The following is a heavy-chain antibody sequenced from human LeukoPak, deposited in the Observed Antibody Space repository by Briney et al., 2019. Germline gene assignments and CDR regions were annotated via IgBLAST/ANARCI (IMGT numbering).Heavy chain of an antibody. D-gene: IGHD3-10*01. J-gene: IGHJ4*02. CDR3: TRDPPPRGQNDF. CDR2: IDTNTGNP. V-gene: IGHV7-4-1*02. Sequence: ASVTVSCKASGYTFTTYAMNWMRQAPGQGLEWTGWIDTNTGNPTYAQGFTGRFVFSLGTSVSTAYLQISSLRAEDTAVYYCTRDPPPRGQNDFWGQGTLVTVSS. CDR1: GYTFTTYA.